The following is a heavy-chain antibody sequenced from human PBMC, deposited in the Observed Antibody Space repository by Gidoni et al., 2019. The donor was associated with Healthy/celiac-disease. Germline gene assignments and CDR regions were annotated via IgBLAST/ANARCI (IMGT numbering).Heavy chain of an antibody. CDR3: AKDWRQYGSGSYYYFDY. Sequence: QVQLVESGGGVVQPGRSLRLSCAASCFPCRSQRMHRVRQAPGKGLEWVAVISYDGSNKYYADSVKGRFTISRDNSKNTLYLQMNSLRAEDTAVYYCAKDWRQYGSGSYYYFDYWGQGTLVTVSS. J-gene: IGHJ4*02. CDR2: ISYDGSNK. CDR1: CFPCRSQR. V-gene: IGHV3-30*18. D-gene: IGHD3-10*01.